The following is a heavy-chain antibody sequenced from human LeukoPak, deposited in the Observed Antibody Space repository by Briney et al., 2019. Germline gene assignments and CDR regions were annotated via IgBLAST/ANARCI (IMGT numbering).Heavy chain of an antibody. D-gene: IGHD6-13*01. CDR1: GYTFTNYY. Sequence: ASVKVSCKASGYTFTNYYMHWVRQAPGQGLEWMGWINLKSGGTNYALKFQGSVTMTRDTSITTAYMKLSSLTSDDTAVYHCARDRYSSSWYGSDYWGQGTLVTVSS. V-gene: IGHV1-2*04. CDR2: INLKSGGT. CDR3: ARDRYSSSWYGSDY. J-gene: IGHJ4*02.